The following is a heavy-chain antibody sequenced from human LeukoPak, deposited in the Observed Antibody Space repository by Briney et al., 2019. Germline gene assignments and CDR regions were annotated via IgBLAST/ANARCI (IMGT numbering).Heavy chain of an antibody. J-gene: IGHJ5*02. CDR1: GGSISSYY. CDR2: IYYSGST. CDR3: ARVAGYLPTRWFDP. V-gene: IGHV4-59*12. Sequence: SETLSLTCTVSGGSISSYYWSWIRQPPGKGLEWIGYIYYSGSTNYKPSLKSRVTISVDTSKNQFSLKLSSVTAADTAVYYCARVAGYLPTRWFDPWGQGTHVTVSS. D-gene: IGHD6-25*01.